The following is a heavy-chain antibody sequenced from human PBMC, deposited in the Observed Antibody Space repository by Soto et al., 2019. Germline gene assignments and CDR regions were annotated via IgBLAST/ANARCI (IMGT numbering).Heavy chain of an antibody. CDR1: GYTFTSYG. Sequence: ASVKVSCKASGYTFTSYGISWVRQAPGQGLEWMGWISAYNGNTNYAQKLQGRVTMTTDTSTSTAYMELRSLRSDDTAVYYCAREAAGTVGHNWFDPWGQGTQVTVS. CDR2: ISAYNGNT. J-gene: IGHJ5*02. CDR3: AREAAGTVGHNWFDP. D-gene: IGHD6-13*01. V-gene: IGHV1-18*01.